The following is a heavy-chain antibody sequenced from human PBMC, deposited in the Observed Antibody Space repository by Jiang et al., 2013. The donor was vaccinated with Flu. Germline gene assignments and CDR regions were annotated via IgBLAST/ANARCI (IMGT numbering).Heavy chain of an antibody. V-gene: IGHV4-34*01. CDR2: INHSGST. D-gene: IGHD3-3*01. J-gene: IGHJ4*02. Sequence: LLKPSETLSLTCAVYGGSFSGYYWSWIRQPPGKGLEWIGEINHSGSTNYNPSLKSRVTISVDTSKNQFSLKLSSVTAADTAVYYCAIEYYDFWSGYYNRRDVDYWGQGTLVTVSS. CDR3: AIEYYDFWSGYYNRRDVDY. CDR1: GGSFSGYY.